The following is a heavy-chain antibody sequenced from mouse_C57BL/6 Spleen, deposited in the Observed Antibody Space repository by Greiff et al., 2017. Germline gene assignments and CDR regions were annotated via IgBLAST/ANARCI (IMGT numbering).Heavy chain of an antibody. V-gene: IGHV1-64*01. D-gene: IGHD2-14*01. CDR1: GYTFTSYW. CDR3: ARWGYSGYFDV. CDR2: IHPNSGST. Sequence: QVQLQQPGAELVKPGASVKLSCKASGYTFTSYWMHWVKQRPGQGLEWIGMIHPNSGSTNYNEKFKSKATLTVDKSSSTAYMQLSSLTSEDSAVYYCARWGYSGYFDVWGTGTTVTVAS. J-gene: IGHJ1*03.